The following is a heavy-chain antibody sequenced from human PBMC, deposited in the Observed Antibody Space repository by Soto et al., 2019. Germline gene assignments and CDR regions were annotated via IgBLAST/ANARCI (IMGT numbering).Heavy chain of an antibody. CDR3: ERYRGSADQFAY. CDR2: ISPYNGNT. J-gene: IGHJ4*02. D-gene: IGHD5-12*01. Sequence: ASVKVSCKASGYTFTSYGISWVRQAPGQGLEWMGWISPYNGNTNYAQKLQGRVTMTTDTSTSTAYMELRSLRSDDTAVYYCERYRGSADQFAYCGQGTLVPVSS. V-gene: IGHV1-18*01. CDR1: GYTFTSYG.